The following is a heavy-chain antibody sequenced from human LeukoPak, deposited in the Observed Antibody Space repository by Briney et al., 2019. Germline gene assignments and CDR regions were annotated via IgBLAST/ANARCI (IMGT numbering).Heavy chain of an antibody. J-gene: IGHJ4*02. CDR3: ARDGSLGNYFDY. D-gene: IGHD2-15*01. CDR2: IWYDGSNK. CDR1: GFTFSSYG. V-gene: IGHV3-33*01. Sequence: PGRSLRLSCAASGFTFSSYGMHWVRQAPGKGLEWVAVIWYDGSNKYYADSVKGRFTISRDNSKNTLYLQMNSLRAGDTAVYYCARDGSLGNYFDYWGQGTLVTVSS.